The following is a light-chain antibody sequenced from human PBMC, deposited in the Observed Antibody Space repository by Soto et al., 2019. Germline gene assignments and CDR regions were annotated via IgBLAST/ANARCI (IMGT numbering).Light chain of an antibody. Sequence: EIVMTQSPATLSVSPGERATLSCRASQSISSNLAWYQQKPGQTPRLLIYGASTRATGIPARFSGSGSGTEFTLTISSPQSEDFAVYYCQHSGNWPRTFGQGTKVEIK. V-gene: IGKV3-15*01. CDR2: GAS. CDR3: QHSGNWPRT. J-gene: IGKJ1*01. CDR1: QSISSN.